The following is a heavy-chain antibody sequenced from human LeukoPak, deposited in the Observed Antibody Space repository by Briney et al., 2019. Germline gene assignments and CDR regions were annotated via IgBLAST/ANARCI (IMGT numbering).Heavy chain of an antibody. J-gene: IGHJ5*02. D-gene: IGHD2-15*01. CDR3: ARHALCSGGSCYPGYNWFDP. Sequence: PSETLSLTCTVSGGSISSYYWSWIRQPPGKGLEWIGYIYYSGSTNYNPSLKSRVTISVDTSKNQFSLKLSSVTAADTAVYYCARHALCSGGSCYPGYNWFDPWGQGTLVTVSS. CDR1: GGSISSYY. V-gene: IGHV4-59*08. CDR2: IYYSGST.